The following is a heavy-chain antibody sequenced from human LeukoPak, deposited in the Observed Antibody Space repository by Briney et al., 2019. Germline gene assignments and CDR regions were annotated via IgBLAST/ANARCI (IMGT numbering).Heavy chain of an antibody. CDR2: IRSNSDGGTI. D-gene: IGHD3-22*01. CDR3: ATDFYDST. CDR1: GFTFSSYS. Sequence: GSLRLSCAASGFTFSSYSMNWVRQAPGKGLEWVGRIRSNSDGGTIDYAAPVKGRFTLSRDDSKTTLYLQMNSLQTEDTAVYYCATDFYDSTWGQGTLVTVSS. V-gene: IGHV3-15*07. J-gene: IGHJ5*02.